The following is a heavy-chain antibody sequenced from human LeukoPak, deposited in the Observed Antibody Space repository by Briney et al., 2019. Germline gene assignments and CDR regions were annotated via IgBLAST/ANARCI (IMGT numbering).Heavy chain of an antibody. Sequence: GESLRLACAASGFTFGVYWMTWVRQAPGKGLEWVANIKPDGTEKYYVDSVKGRFTISRDNADNSLFLHMDRLRAEDTAAYYCARSWDYYYYYFDVWGKGTTSPSP. CDR1: GFTFGVYW. D-gene: IGHD1-26*01. CDR3: ARSWDYYYYYFDV. J-gene: IGHJ6*03. CDR2: IKPDGTEK. V-gene: IGHV3-7*01.